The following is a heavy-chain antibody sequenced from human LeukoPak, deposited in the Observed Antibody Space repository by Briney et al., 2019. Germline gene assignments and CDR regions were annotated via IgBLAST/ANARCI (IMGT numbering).Heavy chain of an antibody. CDR1: GGSISSGDYY. CDR2: IYYSGST. CDR3: ARGNDGLDY. V-gene: IGHV4-30-4*08. Sequence: SETLFLTCSVSGGSISSGDYYWGWIRQPPGKGLEWIGYIYYSGSTYYNPSLKSRVTISVDTSKNQFSLKLSSVTAADTAVYYCARGNDGLDYWGQGTLVTVSS. D-gene: IGHD1-1*01. J-gene: IGHJ4*02.